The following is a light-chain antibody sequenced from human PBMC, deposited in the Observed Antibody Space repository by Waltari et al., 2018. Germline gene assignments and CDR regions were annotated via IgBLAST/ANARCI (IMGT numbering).Light chain of an antibody. J-gene: IGLJ3*02. CDR1: SSDVGVYNY. Sequence: QSALTQPASVSGSPGQSITISCTGTSSDVGVYNYVSWYQQHPGKAPQLMIYDVNSRPSGVSKRFSGSKSGNTASLTISGLQAEDEADYYCCSFTSSSTWVFGGGTKVTVL. V-gene: IGLV2-14*03. CDR3: CSFTSSSTWV. CDR2: DVN.